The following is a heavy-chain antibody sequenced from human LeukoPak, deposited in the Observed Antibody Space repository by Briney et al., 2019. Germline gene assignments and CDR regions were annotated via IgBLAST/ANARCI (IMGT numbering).Heavy chain of an antibody. Sequence: SETLSLTCTVSGGSVSSGSYYWSWIRQPAGKGLEWIGRIYTSGSTNYNPSLKSRVTMSVDTSKNQFSLKLSSVTAADTAVYYCARERGDGSGAYYYYYMDVWGKGTTVTVSS. CDR1: GGSVSSGSYY. D-gene: IGHD3-10*01. J-gene: IGHJ6*03. V-gene: IGHV4-61*02. CDR3: ARERGDGSGAYYYYYMDV. CDR2: IYTSGST.